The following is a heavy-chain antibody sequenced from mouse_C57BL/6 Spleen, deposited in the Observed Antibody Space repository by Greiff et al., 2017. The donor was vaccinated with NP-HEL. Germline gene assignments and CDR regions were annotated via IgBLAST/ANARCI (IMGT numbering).Heavy chain of an antibody. V-gene: IGHV1-82*01. Sequence: VQLQQSGPELVKPGASVKISCKASGYAFSSSWMNWVKQRPGKGLEWIGRIYPGDGDTNYNGKFKGKATLTADKSSSTAYMQLSSLTSEDSAVYFCARGDGNYPRAYWGQGTLVTVSA. CDR2: IYPGDGDT. CDR1: GYAFSSSW. CDR3: ARGDGNYPRAY. D-gene: IGHD2-1*01. J-gene: IGHJ3*01.